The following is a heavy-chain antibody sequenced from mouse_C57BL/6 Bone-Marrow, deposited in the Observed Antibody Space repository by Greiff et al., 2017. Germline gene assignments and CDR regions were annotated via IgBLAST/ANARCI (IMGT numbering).Heavy chain of an antibody. J-gene: IGHJ1*03. V-gene: IGHV14-4*01. CDR3: TPFYYGSSYWYFDV. D-gene: IGHD1-1*01. CDR2: IDPENGDT. CDR1: GFNIKDDY. Sequence: VQLKQSGAELVRPGASVKLSCTASGFNIKDDYMHWVKQRPEQGLEWIGWIDPENGDTEYASKFQGKATITADTSSNTAYLQLSSLTSEDTAVYYGTPFYYGSSYWYFDVWGTGTTVTVSS.